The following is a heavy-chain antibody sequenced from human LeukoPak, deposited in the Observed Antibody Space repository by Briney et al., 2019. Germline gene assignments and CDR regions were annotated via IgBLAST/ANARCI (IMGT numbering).Heavy chain of an antibody. Sequence: GGSLRLSCAASGFTFSSYAMHWVRQAPGKGLEWVAVISYDGSNKYYADSVKGRFTISRDNGKNSLYLQMNSLRAEDTAVYYCARDRGGGSFDYWGQGTLVTVSS. J-gene: IGHJ4*02. CDR1: GFTFSSYA. CDR3: ARDRGGGSFDY. CDR2: ISYDGSNK. V-gene: IGHV3-30*04. D-gene: IGHD2-15*01.